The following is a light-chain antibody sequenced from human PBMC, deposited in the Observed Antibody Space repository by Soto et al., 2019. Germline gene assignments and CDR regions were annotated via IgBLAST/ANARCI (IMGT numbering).Light chain of an antibody. J-gene: IGKJ1*01. CDR2: GAS. CDR3: QQYGSSPRT. CDR1: QSVSNY. Sequence: EIVLTQSPGTLSLSPGERATLSCRASQSVSNYLAWYQQKPGQAPRLLIYGASSRATGIPDSFSGSGSGTDFTLTISRLEPEDFAVYYCQQYGSSPRTFGQGTKVEIK. V-gene: IGKV3-20*01.